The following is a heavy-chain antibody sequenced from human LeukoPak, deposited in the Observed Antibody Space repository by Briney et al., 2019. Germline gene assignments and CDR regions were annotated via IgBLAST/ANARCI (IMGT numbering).Heavy chain of an antibody. CDR3: ARVGTSDAFDI. CDR2: ISSSSSYI. CDR1: GFTFSNYW. J-gene: IGHJ3*02. Sequence: GGSLRLSCAASGFTFSNYWMTWVRQAPGKRLEWVSSISSSSSYIYYADSVKGRFTISRDNAKNSLYLQMNSLRAEDTAVYYCARVGTSDAFDIWGQGTMVTVSS. V-gene: IGHV3-21*01. D-gene: IGHD1-1*01.